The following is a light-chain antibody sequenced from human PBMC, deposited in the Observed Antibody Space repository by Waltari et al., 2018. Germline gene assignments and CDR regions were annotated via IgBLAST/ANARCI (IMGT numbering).Light chain of an antibody. CDR2: AAS. CDR3: QQSYRAPQT. CDR1: QSIRTS. J-gene: IGKJ4*01. V-gene: IGKV1-39*01. Sequence: DIQVTQSPSSLSASVGDRVTITCRTSQSIRTSLNWSQQKPGKPPKLLIFAASALQSGVSSRFSGSGSQTDFTLTIRDLQPEDFATYYCQQSYRAPQTFGGGTKVDMK.